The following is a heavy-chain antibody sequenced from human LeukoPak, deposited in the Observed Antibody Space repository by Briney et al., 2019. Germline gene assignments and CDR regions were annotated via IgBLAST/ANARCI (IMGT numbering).Heavy chain of an antibody. Sequence: NSSETLSLTCIVSGGSMNNFFWTWIRQTPEKRLEWIGYVYYSGSTKYNPSLERRVTISLDTSKNQFSLRLTSVTAADTAVYYCARGSEEVATISETFDIWGQGTAVTVSS. CDR2: VYYSGST. CDR1: GGSMNNFF. CDR3: ARGSEEVATISETFDI. D-gene: IGHD5-24*01. J-gene: IGHJ3*02. V-gene: IGHV4-59*01.